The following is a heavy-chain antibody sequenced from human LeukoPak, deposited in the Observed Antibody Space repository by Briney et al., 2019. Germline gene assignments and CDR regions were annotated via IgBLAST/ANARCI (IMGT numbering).Heavy chain of an antibody. CDR3: ARGDPLPYSSSSPDI. D-gene: IGHD6-6*01. CDR1: GYSFTGYF. J-gene: IGHJ3*02. V-gene: IGHV1-2*02. CDR2: INPNSGGT. Sequence: ASVKVSCKASGYSFTGYFIHWVRQAPGQGLEWMGWINPNSGGTNYAQKFQGRVTMTRDTSISTAYMELSRLRSDDTAVYYCARGDPLPYSSSSPDIWGQGTMVTVSS.